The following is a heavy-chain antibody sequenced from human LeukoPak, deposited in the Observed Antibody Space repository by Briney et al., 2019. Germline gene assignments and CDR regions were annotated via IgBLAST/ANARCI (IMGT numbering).Heavy chain of an antibody. V-gene: IGHV1-46*01. CDR3: ARARRRWVFDY. Sequence: ASVKVSCKASGYTFTSYYMHWVRQAPGQGLEWMGIINPSGGSTSYAQKFQGRVTMARDMSTSTVYMELSSLRSEDTAVYYCARARRRWVFDYWGQGTLVTVSS. CDR1: GYTFTSYY. CDR2: INPSGGST. J-gene: IGHJ4*02. D-gene: IGHD5-24*01.